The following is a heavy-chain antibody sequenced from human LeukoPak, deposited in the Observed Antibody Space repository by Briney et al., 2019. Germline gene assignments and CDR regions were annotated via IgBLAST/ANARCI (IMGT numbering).Heavy chain of an antibody. J-gene: IGHJ5*02. CDR2: INPSGGST. CDR1: GYTFTSYY. D-gene: IGHD2-2*01. CDR3: ARDRDVVVPAAMGGNWFDP. V-gene: IGHV1-46*01. Sequence: APVKVSCKASGYTFTSYYMHWVRQAPGQGLEWMGIINPSGGSTSYAQKFQGRVTMTRDTSTSTVYMELSSLRSEDTAVYYCARDRDVVVPAAMGGNWFDPWGQGTLVTVSS.